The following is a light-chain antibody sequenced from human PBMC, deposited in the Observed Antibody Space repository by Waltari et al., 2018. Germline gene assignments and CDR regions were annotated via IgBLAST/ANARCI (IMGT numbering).Light chain of an antibody. Sequence: QSALTQPASVSGSPGQSITISCTGTSSDVGGYSFVSWYQRHPGTAPKVILYDVDQRPVVFSTRFSGSKSGNTASLTISGLQAEDEADYFCCSYAGRLSVVFGGGTKVTVL. CDR3: CSYAGRLSVV. J-gene: IGLJ2*01. CDR1: SSDVGGYSF. CDR2: DVD. V-gene: IGLV2-23*02.